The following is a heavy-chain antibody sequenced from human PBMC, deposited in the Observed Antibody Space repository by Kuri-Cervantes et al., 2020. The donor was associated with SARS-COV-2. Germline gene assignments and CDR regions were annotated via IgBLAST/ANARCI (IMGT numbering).Heavy chain of an antibody. CDR1: GFTFSSYG. V-gene: IGHV3-33*08. CDR3: ARERGSSWYSSKAFDI. J-gene: IGHJ3*02. D-gene: IGHD6-13*01. CDR2: IWYGGSNK. Sequence: GESLKISCAASGFTFSSYGMHWVRQAPGKGLEWVAVIWYGGSNKYYADFVKGRFTISRDNSKNTLYLQMNSLRAEDTAVYYCARERGSSWYSSKAFDIWGQGTMVTVSS.